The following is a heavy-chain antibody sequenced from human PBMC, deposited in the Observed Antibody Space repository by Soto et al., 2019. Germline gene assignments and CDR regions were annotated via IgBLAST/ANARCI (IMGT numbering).Heavy chain of an antibody. D-gene: IGHD1-1*01. CDR2: IVVGSGNT. CDR1: GFTFPSSA. Sequence: QMQLVQSGPEVKKPGTSVRVSCKASGFTFPSSAMHLVRQARGQRLEWIGWIVVGSGNTNYAQKFQDRVTITRDMSTRTAYVELSSLRSEDTAVYYCGADRATRPSLPGHNWFDPWGQGTLVTVSS. V-gene: IGHV1-58*02. CDR3: GADRATRPSLPGHNWFDP. J-gene: IGHJ5*02.